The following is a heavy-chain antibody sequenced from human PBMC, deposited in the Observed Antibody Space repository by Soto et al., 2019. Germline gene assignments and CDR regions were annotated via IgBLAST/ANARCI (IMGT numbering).Heavy chain of an antibody. CDR2: IYYSGST. Sequence: SETLSLTCTVSGGSISSYYWSWIRQPPGKGLEWIGYIYYSGSTNYNPSLKSRVTISVDTSKNQFSLKLSSVTAADTAVYYCARSNRRENYSDSSGYWYYFDYWGPVYLVTVSS. CDR1: GGSISSYY. J-gene: IGHJ4*02. V-gene: IGHV4-59*01. CDR3: ARSNRRENYSDSSGYWYYFDY. D-gene: IGHD3-22*01.